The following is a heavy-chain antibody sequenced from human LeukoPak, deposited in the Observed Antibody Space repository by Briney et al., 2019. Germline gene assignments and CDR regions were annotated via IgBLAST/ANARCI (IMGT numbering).Heavy chain of an antibody. J-gene: IGHJ4*02. CDR1: GGTFSSYA. CDR3: ARAPIVGATTGSGFDY. D-gene: IGHD1-26*01. V-gene: IGHV1-69*05. Sequence: SVKVSCKASGGTFSSYAISWVRQAPGQGLEWMGGIIPIFGTANYAQKFQGRVTITTDTSTSTACMELRSLRSDDTAVYYCARAPIVGATTGSGFDYWGQGTLVTVSS. CDR2: IIPIFGTA.